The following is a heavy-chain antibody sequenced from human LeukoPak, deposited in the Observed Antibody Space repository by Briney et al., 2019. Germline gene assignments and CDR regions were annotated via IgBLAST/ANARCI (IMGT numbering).Heavy chain of an antibody. J-gene: IGHJ4*02. CDR1: GFTFSSYE. CDR2: ISSSGSAI. D-gene: IGHD4-23*01. V-gene: IGHV3-48*03. CDR3: AKRADYGGNSYDY. Sequence: GGSLRLSCAASGFTFSSYEMNWVRQAPGKGLEWVSYISSSGSAIYYADSVKGRFTISRDNAKNTLYLQVNSLRAEDTALYYCAKRADYGGNSYDYWGQGTLVTVSS.